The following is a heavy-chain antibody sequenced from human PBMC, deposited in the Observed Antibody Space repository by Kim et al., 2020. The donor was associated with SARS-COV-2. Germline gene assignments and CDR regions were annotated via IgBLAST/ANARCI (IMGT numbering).Heavy chain of an antibody. CDR2: IYYSGST. CDR3: ARQSPDYYDSSGYLAFDI. J-gene: IGHJ3*02. Sequence: SETLSLTCTVSGGSISSSSYYWGWIRQPPGKGLEWIGSIYYSGSTYYNPSLKSRVTISVDTSKNQFSLKLSSVTAADTAVYYCARQSPDYYDSSGYLAFDIWRQETMVTFSS. V-gene: IGHV4-39*01. D-gene: IGHD3-22*01. CDR1: GGSISSSSYY.